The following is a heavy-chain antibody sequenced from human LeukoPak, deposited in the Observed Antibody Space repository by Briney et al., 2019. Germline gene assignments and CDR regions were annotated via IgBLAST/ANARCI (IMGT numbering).Heavy chain of an antibody. J-gene: IGHJ5*02. CDR2: IYYSGST. CDR3: AIYYDFWRIFDP. CDR1: GGSISSYY. V-gene: IGHV4-59*08. Sequence: SETQSLTCTVSGGSISSYYWSWIRQPPGKGLEWIGYIYYSGSTNYNPSLKSRVTISVDTSKNQFSLKLSSVTAADTAVYYCAIYYDFWRIFDPWGQGTLVTVSS. D-gene: IGHD3-3*01.